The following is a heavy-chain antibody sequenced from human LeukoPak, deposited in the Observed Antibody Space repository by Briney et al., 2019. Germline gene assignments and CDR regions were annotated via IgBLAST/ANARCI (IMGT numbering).Heavy chain of an antibody. CDR3: ARDATVTTLWDYFDY. V-gene: IGHV3-11*01. CDR2: ISSSGSTI. Sequence: GGSLRLSCAASGFTFSDYYMSWIRQAPGKGLEWVSYISSSGSTIYYADSVKGRFTISRDNAKNSLYLQMNSLRAEDTAVYYCARDATVTTLWDYFDYWGQGTLVTVSS. D-gene: IGHD4-17*01. J-gene: IGHJ4*02. CDR1: GFTFSDYY.